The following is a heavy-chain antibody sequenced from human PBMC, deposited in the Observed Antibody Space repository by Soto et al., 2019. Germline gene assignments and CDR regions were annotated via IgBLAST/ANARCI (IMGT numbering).Heavy chain of an antibody. CDR1: GGSISSGDYY. V-gene: IGHV4-39*07. J-gene: IGHJ5*02. CDR2: INHSGST. Sequence: PSETLSLTCTVSGGSISSGDYYWSWIRQPPGKGLEWIGEINHSGSTNYNPSLKSRVTISVDTSKNQFSLKLSSVTAADTAVYYCARVARNGSGSSPNNWFDPWGQGTLVTVSS. CDR3: ARVARNGSGSSPNNWFDP. D-gene: IGHD3-10*01.